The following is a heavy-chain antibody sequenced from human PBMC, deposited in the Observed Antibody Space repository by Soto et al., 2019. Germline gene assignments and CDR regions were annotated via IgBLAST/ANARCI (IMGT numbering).Heavy chain of an antibody. D-gene: IGHD6-13*01. CDR1: GFTFSSYS. J-gene: IGHJ4*02. Sequence: GGSLRLSCAASGFTFSSYSVNRVRQAPGKGLEWVSSISSSSSYIYYADSVKGRFTISRDNSKNTLYLQMSSLRAEDTAVYYWARVHSSSYHYFDYWGQGTVVTVSS. CDR2: ISSSSSYI. CDR3: ARVHSSSYHYFDY. V-gene: IGHV3-21*01.